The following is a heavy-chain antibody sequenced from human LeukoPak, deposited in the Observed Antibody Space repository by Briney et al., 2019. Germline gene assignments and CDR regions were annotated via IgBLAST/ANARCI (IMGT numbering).Heavy chain of an antibody. CDR1: GGSISSGDYY. Sequence: PSETLSLTCTVSGGSISSGDYYWSWIRQPPGRGLECIGYIYYSGSTYYNPSLKSRVTISVDTSKNQFSLKLSSVTAADTAVYYCARGDTAMVTRPYFDYWGQGTLVTVSS. J-gene: IGHJ4*02. D-gene: IGHD5-18*01. CDR3: ARGDTAMVTRPYFDY. CDR2: IYYSGST. V-gene: IGHV4-30-4*01.